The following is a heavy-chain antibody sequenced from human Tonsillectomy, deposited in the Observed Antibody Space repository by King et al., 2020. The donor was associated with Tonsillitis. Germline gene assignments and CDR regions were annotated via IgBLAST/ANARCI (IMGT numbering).Heavy chain of an antibody. V-gene: IGHV1-18*01. CDR2: ISAYNGNQ. CDR3: ARDYDDFWSGSGGWFDP. D-gene: IGHD3-3*01. J-gene: IGHJ5*02. Sequence: QLVQSGAEVKKPGASVKVSCKASGYTFTSYGISWVRQAPGPGVEWMGWISAYNGNQNYAQKLQGIFTMTTDTSTSTAYMELRSLRSDDTAVYYCARDYDDFWSGSGGWFDPWGQGTLVTVSS. CDR1: GYTFTSYG.